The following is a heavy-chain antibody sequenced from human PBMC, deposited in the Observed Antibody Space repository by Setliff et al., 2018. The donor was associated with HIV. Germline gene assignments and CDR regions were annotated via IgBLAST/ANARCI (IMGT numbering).Heavy chain of an antibody. Sequence: GGSLRLSCAASGFTFTTYNMHWVRQAPGKGLEWVAMISHDGSNQYYADSVKGRLTISRDNSKNTLSLQMNSLTSSDTAIYYCAKTSTRFWSGNFRPPFDYWGQGALVTV. V-gene: IGHV3-30-3*01. D-gene: IGHD3-3*01. J-gene: IGHJ4*02. CDR1: GFTFTTYN. CDR2: ISHDGSNQ. CDR3: AKTSTRFWSGNFRPPFDY.